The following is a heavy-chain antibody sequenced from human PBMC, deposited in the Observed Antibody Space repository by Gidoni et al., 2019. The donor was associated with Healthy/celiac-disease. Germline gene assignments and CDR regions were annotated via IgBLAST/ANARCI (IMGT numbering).Heavy chain of an antibody. CDR2: IIPSGGST. Sequence: QVQLVQSGAEVKKPGASVKVSCKASGYTFTSYYMHWVRQAPGQGLEWMGIIIPSGGSTSYAQKFQGRVAMTRDTSTSTVYMELSSLRSEYTAVYYCARFGGSYTELAFDIWGQGTMVTVSS. CDR3: ARFGGSYTELAFDI. V-gene: IGHV1-46*03. J-gene: IGHJ3*02. D-gene: IGHD1-26*01. CDR1: GYTFTSYY.